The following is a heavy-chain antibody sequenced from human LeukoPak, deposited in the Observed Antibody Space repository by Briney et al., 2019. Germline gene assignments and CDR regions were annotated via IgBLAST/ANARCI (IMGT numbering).Heavy chain of an antibody. CDR3: ARARSDSSGWYQRPFDY. V-gene: IGHV1-46*01. J-gene: IGHJ4*02. CDR1: GYSFTSYF. Sequence: GASVKVSCKASGYSFTSYFMHWVRQAPGQGLEWMGIINPSAGGIDYAQKFQGRITMTRDTSTSTVYMELRSLRSEDTAVYYCARARSDSSGWYQRPFDYWGQGTLVTVSS. CDR2: INPSAGGI. D-gene: IGHD6-19*01.